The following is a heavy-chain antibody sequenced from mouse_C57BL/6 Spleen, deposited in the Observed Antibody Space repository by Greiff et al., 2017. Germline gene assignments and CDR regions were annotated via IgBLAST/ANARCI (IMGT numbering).Heavy chain of an antibody. CDR2: IRSKSNNYAT. V-gene: IGHV10-1*01. CDR1: GFSFNTYA. J-gene: IGHJ4*01. CDR3: VRDSSGYNYAMDY. D-gene: IGHD3-2*02. Sequence: EVNVVESGGGLVQPKGSLKLSCAASGFSFNTYAMNWVRQAPGKGLEWVARIRSKSNNYATYYADSVKDRFTISRDDSESMLYLQMNNLKTEDTAMDYCVRDSSGYNYAMDYWGQGTSVTVSS.